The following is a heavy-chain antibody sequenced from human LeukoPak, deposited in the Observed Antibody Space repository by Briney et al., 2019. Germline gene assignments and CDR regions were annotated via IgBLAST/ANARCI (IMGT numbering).Heavy chain of an antibody. CDR3: ARPQSIAARPYYYYYGMDV. CDR1: GFTFSSYW. CDR2: IKQDGSEK. J-gene: IGHJ6*02. Sequence: HPGGSLRLSCAASGFTFSSYWMSWVRQAPGKGLEWVANIKQDGSEKYYVDSVKGRFTISRDNAKNSLYLQMNSLRAEDTAVYYCARPQSIAARPYYYYYGMDVWGQGTTVTVSS. V-gene: IGHV3-7*01. D-gene: IGHD6-6*01.